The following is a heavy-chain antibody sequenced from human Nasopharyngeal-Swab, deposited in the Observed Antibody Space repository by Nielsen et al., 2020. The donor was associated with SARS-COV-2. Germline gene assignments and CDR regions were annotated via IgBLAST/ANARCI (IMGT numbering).Heavy chain of an antibody. D-gene: IGHD3-3*01. Sequence: VKVSCKTSGHIFTSYGIIWVRQAPGQGLEWMGWISVYNGHTKYAQNLQGRITMTTDTSTSTAYMELRSLRSDDTAVYYCARDQERRYYDSWSGITAFDYWGQGTLVTVSS. CDR1: GHIFTSYG. CDR3: ARDQERRYYDSWSGITAFDY. J-gene: IGHJ4*02. CDR2: ISVYNGHT. V-gene: IGHV1-18*01.